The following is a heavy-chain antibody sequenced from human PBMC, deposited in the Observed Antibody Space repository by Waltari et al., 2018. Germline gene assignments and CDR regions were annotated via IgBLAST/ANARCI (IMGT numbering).Heavy chain of an antibody. CDR1: GGSISSESYY. Sequence: QLQLQESGPGLVKPSETLSLTCTVSGGSISSESYYWGWIRQPPGKGLEWIGIIAYSGSTSYSPSLKSRVTISVDTSKNQFSLKLSSVTAADTAVYYCARLSYHIVTGYGWFDPWGLGTLVTVSS. CDR3: ARLSYHIVTGYGWFDP. J-gene: IGHJ5*02. D-gene: IGHD3-9*01. V-gene: IGHV4-39*01. CDR2: IAYSGST.